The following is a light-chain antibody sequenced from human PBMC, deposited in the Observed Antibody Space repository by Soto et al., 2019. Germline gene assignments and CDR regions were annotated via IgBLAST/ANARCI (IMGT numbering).Light chain of an antibody. CDR1: LYIRSD. Sequence: IYLTQSPSLLSASVGDRVTITCRASLYIRSDLSWYQQRPGQSPKVLIYVASNLQSGVPSRFSGSGYGTDFTLTISSLQPEDFATYYCLQDYNYPWTFGQGTKVDIK. V-gene: IGKV1-6*01. CDR3: LQDYNYPWT. J-gene: IGKJ1*01. CDR2: VAS.